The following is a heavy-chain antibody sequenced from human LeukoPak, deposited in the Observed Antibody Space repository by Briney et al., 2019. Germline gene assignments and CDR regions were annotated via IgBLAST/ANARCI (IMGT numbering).Heavy chain of an antibody. CDR1: GFNFMTSW. CDR2: VSKDESTK. CDR3: ASRVVTSFDY. V-gene: IGHV3-74*01. J-gene: IGHJ4*02. Sequence: GGSLRLSCAGSGFNFMTSWMYWVRQAPGKGLVWVSLVSKDESTKSYADSVKGRFTISRDNAKNTLYLQMDSLRAEDTAVYYCASRVVTSFDYWGQGTLVTVSS. D-gene: IGHD2-21*02.